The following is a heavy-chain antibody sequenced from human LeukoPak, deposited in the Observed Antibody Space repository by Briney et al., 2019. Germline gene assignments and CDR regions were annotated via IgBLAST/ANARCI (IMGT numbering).Heavy chain of an antibody. CDR3: ARGTRVLRFLEWLLYFDY. CDR2: ISSSGSTI. D-gene: IGHD3-3*01. V-gene: IGHV3-48*03. CDR1: GFTFSSYE. J-gene: IGHJ4*02. Sequence: PGGSLRLSCAASGFTFSSYEMNWVRQAPGKGLEWVSYISSSGSTIYYADSVKGRFTISRDNSKNTLYLQMNSLRAEDTAVYYCARGTRVLRFLEWLLYFDYWGQGTLVTVSS.